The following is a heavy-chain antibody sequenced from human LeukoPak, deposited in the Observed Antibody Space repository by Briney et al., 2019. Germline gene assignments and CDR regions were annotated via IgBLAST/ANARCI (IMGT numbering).Heavy chain of an antibody. CDR1: GDSIKNYY. V-gene: IGHV4-59*08. CDR3: EGGTYGFGIFDY. CDR2: LYHSGDT. Sequence: SETLSLTCSVSGDSIKNYYWSWIRQPPGKGLEWIGYLYHSGDTNYNPSLKSRVTISRDTSKNQFSLKVTSVTAADTAVYYCEGGTYGFGIFDYWGQGALVTVSS. D-gene: IGHD1-26*01. J-gene: IGHJ4*02.